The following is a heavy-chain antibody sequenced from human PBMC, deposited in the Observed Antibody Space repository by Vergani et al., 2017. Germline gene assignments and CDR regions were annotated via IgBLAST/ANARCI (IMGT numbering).Heavy chain of an antibody. V-gene: IGHV3-30*02. D-gene: IGHD3-16*02. Sequence: QVQLVESGGGVVQPGGSLRLSCAASGFTFSSYGMHWVRQAPGKGLEGVAFIRYDGSNKYYADSGKGRFTISRDNSKNTLYLQMNSLRAEDTAVYYCAKRDKFVWGSYRYRETGFGFDYWGQGTLVTVSS. CDR1: GFTFSSYG. CDR2: IRYDGSNK. CDR3: AKRDKFVWGSYRYRETGFGFDY. J-gene: IGHJ4*02.